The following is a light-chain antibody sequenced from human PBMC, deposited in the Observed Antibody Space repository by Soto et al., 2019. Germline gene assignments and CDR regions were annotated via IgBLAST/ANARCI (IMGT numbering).Light chain of an antibody. CDR3: QQYAKSPIT. Sequence: EFVLTQSPDTLSVSPGDRATLSCRASQSVGRDYLAWYQQKPGQAPRLLIHGASNRATGIPDRFSGSGSGTDFTLSISRLEPEDFAVYYCQQYAKSPITSGQGTRLEIK. J-gene: IGKJ5*01. CDR2: GAS. V-gene: IGKV3-20*01. CDR1: QSVGRDY.